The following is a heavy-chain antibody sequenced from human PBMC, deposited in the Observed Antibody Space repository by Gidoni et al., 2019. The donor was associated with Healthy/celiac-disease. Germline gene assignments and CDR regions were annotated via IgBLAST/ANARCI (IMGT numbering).Heavy chain of an antibody. J-gene: IGHJ6*02. D-gene: IGHD3-3*01. CDR2: ISGSGGST. V-gene: IGHV3-23*01. Sequence: EVQLLESGGGLVQPGGYLRLSCAAPGFTFRRSALSWVRLAPGKGLGWVSAISGSGGSTYYADSVKGRFTISRDNSKNTLYLQMNSLRAEDTAVYYCAKATQVRFLEWPPYYYGMDVWGQGTTVTVSS. CDR1: GFTFRRSA. CDR3: AKATQVRFLEWPPYYYGMDV.